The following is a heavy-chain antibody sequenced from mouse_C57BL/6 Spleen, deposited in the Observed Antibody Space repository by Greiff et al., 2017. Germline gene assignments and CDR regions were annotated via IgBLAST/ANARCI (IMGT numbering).Heavy chain of an antibody. D-gene: IGHD2-4*01. CDR2: ISSGGSYT. V-gene: IGHV5-6*01. Sequence: EVQVVESGGDLVKPGGSLKLSCAASGFTFSSYGMSWVRQTPDKRLEWVATISSGGSYTYYPDSVKGRLTISRDNAKNTLYLQMSSLKSEDTAMYYCARPFYYDYDGFAYWGQGTLVTVSA. J-gene: IGHJ3*01. CDR1: GFTFSSYG. CDR3: ARPFYYDYDGFAY.